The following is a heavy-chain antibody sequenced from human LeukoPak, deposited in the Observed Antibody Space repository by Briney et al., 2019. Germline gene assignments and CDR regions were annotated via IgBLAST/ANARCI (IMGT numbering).Heavy chain of an antibody. Sequence: GGSLRLSCAASGFTFSNFAMTWVRQVPGKGLEWVSAISGSGGSTYYADSVKGRFTISRDNPKNTLYLQMNSLRAEDTAVYYCAHNPPHYYDSSGYLGGWAYWGQGTLVTVSS. CDR1: GFTFSNFA. D-gene: IGHD3-22*01. CDR3: AHNPPHYYDSSGYLGGWAY. CDR2: ISGSGGST. J-gene: IGHJ4*02. V-gene: IGHV3-23*01.